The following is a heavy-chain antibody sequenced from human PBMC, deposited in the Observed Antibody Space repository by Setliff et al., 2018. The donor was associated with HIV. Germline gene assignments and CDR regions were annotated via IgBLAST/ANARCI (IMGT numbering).Heavy chain of an antibody. Sequence: SETLSLTCAVSGYSISSGYYWGWIRQPPGKGLEWIGFVYSTGSINYSPSFRGRLTISLDTSKNQFSLKLGSVTAADTAVYYCARESPSSSWFYFDFWGQGTLVTVSS. D-gene: IGHD6-13*01. CDR3: ARESPSSSWFYFDF. V-gene: IGHV4-38-2*02. CDR1: GYSISSGYY. CDR2: VYSTGSI. J-gene: IGHJ4*02.